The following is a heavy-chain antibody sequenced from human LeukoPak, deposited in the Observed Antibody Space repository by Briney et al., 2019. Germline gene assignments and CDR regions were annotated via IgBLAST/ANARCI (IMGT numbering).Heavy chain of an antibody. CDR1: GGSLSTYS. D-gene: IGHD3-10*01. J-gene: IGHJ4*02. V-gene: IGHV4-59*01. CDR3: ARDTTVGSGMQH. Sequence: PSETLSLTCSVSGGSLSTYSWSWVRQSPGKRLEWIGYIYYGGTTNYNPSLKSRATISADTAKNQFSLRLRSVTAADMAIYYCARDTTVGSGMQHWGQGTLVTVSS. CDR2: IYYGGTT.